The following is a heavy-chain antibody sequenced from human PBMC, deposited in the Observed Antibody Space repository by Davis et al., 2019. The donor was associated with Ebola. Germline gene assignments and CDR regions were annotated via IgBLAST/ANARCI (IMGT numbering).Heavy chain of an antibody. V-gene: IGHV4-34*01. J-gene: IGHJ4*02. Sequence: MPSETLSLTCAVYGGSFSGYYWTWIRQPPGKGLEWIGEINHSESTNYNPSFKSRVTISVDTSKNQFSLKLTSVTAADTAVYFCARSRDDYVWGSYRSATQDTYYFDYWGQGTLVTVSS. CDR2: INHSEST. D-gene: IGHD3-16*02. CDR1: GGSFSGYY. CDR3: ARSRDDYVWGSYRSATQDTYYFDY.